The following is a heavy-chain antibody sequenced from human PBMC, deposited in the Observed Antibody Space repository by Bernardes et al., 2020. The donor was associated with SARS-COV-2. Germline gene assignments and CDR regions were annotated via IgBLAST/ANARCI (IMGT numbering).Heavy chain of an antibody. CDR2: ISSSSSTI. D-gene: IGHD1-26*01. Sequence: LIISCAASGFTFRSSSMNWVRQAPGQGLEWVSYISSSSSTIYYADSVKGRFTISRDNAKNSLYLQMNSLRAEDTAVYYCARIVGAKSYYYYGMDVWGQGTTVTVSS. CDR3: ARIVGAKSYYYYGMDV. V-gene: IGHV3-48*01. CDR1: GFTFRSSS. J-gene: IGHJ6*02.